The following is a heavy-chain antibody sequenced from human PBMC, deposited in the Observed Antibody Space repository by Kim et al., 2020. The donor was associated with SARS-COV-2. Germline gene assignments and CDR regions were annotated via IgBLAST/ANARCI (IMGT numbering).Heavy chain of an antibody. J-gene: IGHJ5*02. V-gene: IGHV4-30-2*04. Sequence: LKSRVTISVDTSKNQFSLKLSSVTAADTAVYYCARAPPADFDWLSARFDPWGQGTLVTVSS. CDR3: ARAPPADFDWLSARFDP. D-gene: IGHD3-9*01.